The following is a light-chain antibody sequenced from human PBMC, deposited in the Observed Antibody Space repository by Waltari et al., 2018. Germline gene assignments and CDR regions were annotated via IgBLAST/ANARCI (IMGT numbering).Light chain of an antibody. CDR3: AVWDDSLNGCV. V-gene: IGLV1-44*01. Sequence: QSVLTQPPSASGTPGQRVTISCSGGSSNIGSNTCHWYQHLPGTAPKLLIFSHKQRPAGVPDRFSGSQSGTSASLSISGLQSEDEADYYCAVWDDSLNGCVFGTGTKVTVL. CDR1: SSNIGSNT. CDR2: SHK. J-gene: IGLJ1*01.